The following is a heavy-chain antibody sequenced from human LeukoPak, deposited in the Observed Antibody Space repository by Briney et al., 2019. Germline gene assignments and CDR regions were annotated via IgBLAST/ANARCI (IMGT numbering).Heavy chain of an antibody. CDR2: IDYDSSHI. CDR3: TRDPLQYLRVGHYDY. Sequence: PGGSLRLSCAASGFTFSTSAMNWVRQVPGKGLEWVSSIDYDSSHIYYAASVRGRFTISRGNARDSVYLQMDSLRVEDTAVYYCTRDPLQYLRVGHYDYWGQGTLVAVSS. CDR1: GFTFSTSA. J-gene: IGHJ4*02. D-gene: IGHD3-9*01. V-gene: IGHV3-21*01.